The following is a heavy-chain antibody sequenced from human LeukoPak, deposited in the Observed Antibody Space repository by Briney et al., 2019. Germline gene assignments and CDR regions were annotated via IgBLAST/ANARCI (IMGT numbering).Heavy chain of an antibody. J-gene: IGHJ4*02. CDR1: GGSVSDYY. V-gene: IGHV4-59*02. CDR3: ASRKLGNDY. Sequence: PSETLSLTCAISGGSVSDYYWSWIRQSPGKGLEWIGYIYYTGSTSYNPSLKSRVTISADTSKNEFSLKLNSVTAADTAVYYCASRKLGNDYWGQGTLVTVSS. CDR2: IYYTGST. D-gene: IGHD7-27*01.